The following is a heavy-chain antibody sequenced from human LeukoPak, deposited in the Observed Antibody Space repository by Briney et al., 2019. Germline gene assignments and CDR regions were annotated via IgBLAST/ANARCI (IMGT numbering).Heavy chain of an antibody. V-gene: IGHV3-48*02. J-gene: IGHJ4*02. D-gene: IGHD3-10*01. CDR1: GFTFSSYS. CDR2: ISSSSGTI. Sequence: GESLKISCAASGFTFSSYSMNWARQAPGKGLEWVSYISSSSGTIYYADSVKGRFTISRDNAKNSLYLQMNSLRDDDTAVYYCARERFGDFDYGGQGTLVTVSS. CDR3: ARERFGDFDY.